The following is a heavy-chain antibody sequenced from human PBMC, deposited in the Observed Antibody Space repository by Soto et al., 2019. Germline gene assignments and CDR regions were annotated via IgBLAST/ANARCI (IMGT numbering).Heavy chain of an antibody. CDR2: IRQDGSDK. D-gene: IGHD6-19*01. J-gene: IGHJ4*02. CDR3: ARPPYSSGTLFDS. Sequence: GGSLRLSCAASGFTFSSHWMTWVRQAPGKGLEWVANIRQDGSDKYYVDSVKGRFTVSRDNAKNSLYLQMNSLRAEDTAVYYCARPPYSSGTLFDSWGQGTLVTVSS. CDR1: GFTFSSHW. V-gene: IGHV3-7*01.